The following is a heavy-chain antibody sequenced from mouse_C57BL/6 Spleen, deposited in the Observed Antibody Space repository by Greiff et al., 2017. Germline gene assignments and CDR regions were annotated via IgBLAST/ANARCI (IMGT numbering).Heavy chain of an antibody. CDR3: AREKEGFAD. Sequence: EVQLQQSGPVLVKPGASVKMSCKASGYTFTDYYMNWVKQSHGKSLEWIGVINPYNGGTSYNQKFKGKATLTVDKSSSTAYMELNSLTSEDSAVYYCAREKEGFADWGQGTLVTVSA. CDR1: GYTFTDYY. CDR2: INPYNGGT. J-gene: IGHJ3*01. V-gene: IGHV1-19*01.